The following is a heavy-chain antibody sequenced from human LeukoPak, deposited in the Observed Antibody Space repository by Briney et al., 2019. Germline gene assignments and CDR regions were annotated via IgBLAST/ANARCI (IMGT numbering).Heavy chain of an antibody. Sequence: GGSLRLSCAASGFTVSSYAMSWVRQAPGKGLEWVANIKQDGSEKYYGDSVKGRFTISRDNAKNSLYLQMNSLRAEDTAVYYCARAHIVLMVYAVRWFDPWGQGTLVTVSS. D-gene: IGHD2-8*01. CDR3: ARAHIVLMVYAVRWFDP. V-gene: IGHV3-7*04. J-gene: IGHJ5*02. CDR2: IKQDGSEK. CDR1: GFTVSSYA.